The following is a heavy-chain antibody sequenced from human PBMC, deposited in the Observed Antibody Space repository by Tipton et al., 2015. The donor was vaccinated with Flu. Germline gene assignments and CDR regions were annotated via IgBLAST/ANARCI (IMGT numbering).Heavy chain of an antibody. J-gene: IGHJ4*02. CDR3: ARADSGWAPFDY. CDR1: GYTFTSYY. V-gene: IGHV1-46*01. Sequence: QLVQSGAEVKKPGASVKVSCKASGYTFTSYYMHWVRQAPGQGLEWMGIINPSGGSTSYAQKFQGRVTMTRDTSTSTVYMELSSLRSEAPAVYYCARADSGWAPFDYRGQGTLVTVSS. CDR2: INPSGGST. D-gene: IGHD6-19*01.